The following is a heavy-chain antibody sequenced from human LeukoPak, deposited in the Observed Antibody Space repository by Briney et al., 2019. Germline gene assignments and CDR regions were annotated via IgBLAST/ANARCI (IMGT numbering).Heavy chain of an antibody. V-gene: IGHV1-18*04. J-gene: IGHJ4*02. D-gene: IGHD3-22*01. CDR3: ARDYYYDSSGYQGY. Sequence: ASVKVSCKASGYTFTGYYMHWVRQAPGQGLEWMGWISAYNGNTNYAQKLQGRVTMTTDTSTSTAYMELRSLRSDDTAVYYCARDYYYDSSGYQGYWGQGTLVTVSS. CDR1: GYTFTGYY. CDR2: ISAYNGNT.